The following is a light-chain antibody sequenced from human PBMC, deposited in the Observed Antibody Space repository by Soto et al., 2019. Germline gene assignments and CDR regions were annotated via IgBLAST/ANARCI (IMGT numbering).Light chain of an antibody. CDR1: SSDVGGSNY. Sequence: QSALTQPASVSGSPGQSITISFTGASSDVGGSNYVSWYQQHPGKAPKLMIYDVSNRPSGVSNRFSGSKSGNTASLTISGLQDEEDADYYCGSYSSSSTLYVFGTGTK. CDR3: GSYSSSSTLYV. V-gene: IGLV2-14*03. J-gene: IGLJ1*01. CDR2: DVS.